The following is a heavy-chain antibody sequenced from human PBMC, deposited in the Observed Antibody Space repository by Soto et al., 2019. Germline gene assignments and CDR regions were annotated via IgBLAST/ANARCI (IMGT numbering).Heavy chain of an antibody. J-gene: IGHJ4*02. CDR1: GYSISSGYY. D-gene: IGHD3-9*01. CDR2: IYHSGST. Sequence: KASETLSLTCAVSGYSISSGYYWGWIRQPPREGLEWIGSIYHSGSTYYNPSLKSRVTISVDTSKNQFSLKLSSVTAADTAVYYCARASGADDYDMSLLWYYSVWPPYFDYWGQGTLVTVSS. CDR3: ARASGADDYDMSLLWYYSVWPPYFDY. V-gene: IGHV4-38-2*01.